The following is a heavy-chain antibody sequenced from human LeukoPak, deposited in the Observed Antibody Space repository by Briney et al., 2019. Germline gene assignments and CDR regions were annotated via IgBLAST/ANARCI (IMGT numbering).Heavy chain of an antibody. D-gene: IGHD3-22*01. V-gene: IGHV1-18*01. Sequence: ASVKVSCKASGYTFTSYGISWVRQAPGQGLEWVGWISAYNGNTNYAQKLQGRVTMTTDTSTSTAYMELRSLRSDDTAVYYCARVGGFGYYYDSSGSNDYWGQGTLVTVSS. CDR2: ISAYNGNT. J-gene: IGHJ4*02. CDR3: ARVGGFGYYYDSSGSNDY. CDR1: GYTFTSYG.